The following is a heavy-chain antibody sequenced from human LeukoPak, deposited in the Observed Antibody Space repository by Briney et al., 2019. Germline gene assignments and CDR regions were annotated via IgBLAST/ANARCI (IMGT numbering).Heavy chain of an antibody. CDR2: MYSGGTT. V-gene: IGHV3-66*01. CDR1: GITITSNY. Sequence: GGSLRLSCAVSGITITSNYMSWVRQAPGKGLEWISVMYSGGTTFYAESVKGRFTISRDNSKNTLHLQMNSLRAEDTAVYYCAKEGGTRGTFDVWGQGTMVTVSS. CDR3: AKEGGTRGTFDV. J-gene: IGHJ3*01. D-gene: IGHD3/OR15-3a*01.